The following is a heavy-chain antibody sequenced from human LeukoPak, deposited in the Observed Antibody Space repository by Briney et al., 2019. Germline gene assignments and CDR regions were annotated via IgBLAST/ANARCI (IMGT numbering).Heavy chain of an antibody. CDR1: GGSFSGYY. CDR3: ARGVAVAGYDY. J-gene: IGHJ4*02. Sequence: SKTLSLTCAVYGGSFSGYYWSWIRQPPGKGLEWIGEINHSGSTNYNPSLKSRVTISVDTSKNRFSLKLSSVTAADTAAYYCARGVAVAGYDYWGQGTLVTVSS. CDR2: INHSGST. D-gene: IGHD6-19*01. V-gene: IGHV4-34*01.